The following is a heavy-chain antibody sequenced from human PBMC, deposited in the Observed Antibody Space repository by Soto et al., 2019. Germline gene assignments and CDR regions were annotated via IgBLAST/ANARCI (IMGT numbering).Heavy chain of an antibody. CDR3: ARGEQLGARFDP. V-gene: IGHV4-30-2*01. D-gene: IGHD6-6*01. J-gene: IGHJ5*02. CDR2: IYHSGST. CDR1: GGSISSGGYS. Sequence: QLQLQESGSGLVKPSQTLSLTCAVSGGSISSGGYSWSWIRQPPGKGLEWVGHIYHSGSTNYNPSIKSPVTSSVDRSNNQFPLRLSSMTAAGTAVYCCARGEQLGARFDPWGQGTLVTVSS.